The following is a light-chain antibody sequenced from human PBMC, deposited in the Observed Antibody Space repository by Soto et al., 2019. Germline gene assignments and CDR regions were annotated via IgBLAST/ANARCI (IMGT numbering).Light chain of an antibody. J-gene: IGLJ1*01. Sequence: QSALTQPPSASGSPGQAVTISCTGTSSDIGGYDFVSWYQQHPDKAPKLIIYEVNKQPSGVPDRFSGSRSGNTASLTVSGLHAEDEADYYCRSFAVSHLVLGTWTQLTV. CDR3: RSFAVSHLV. CDR1: SSDIGGYDF. V-gene: IGLV2-8*01. CDR2: EVN.